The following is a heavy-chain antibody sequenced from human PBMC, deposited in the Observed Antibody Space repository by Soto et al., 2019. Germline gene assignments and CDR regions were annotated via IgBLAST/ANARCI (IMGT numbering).Heavy chain of an antibody. CDR1: GFTFSSYG. Sequence: PGGSLRLSCAASGFTFSSYGMHWVRQAPGKGLEWVAVIWYDGSNKYYADSVKGRFTISRDNSKNTLYLQMNSLRAEDTAVYYCARDTFRKPALTGYYMADYWGQGTLVTVSS. D-gene: IGHD3-9*01. V-gene: IGHV3-33*01. CDR2: IWYDGSNK. CDR3: ARDTFRKPALTGYYMADY. J-gene: IGHJ4*02.